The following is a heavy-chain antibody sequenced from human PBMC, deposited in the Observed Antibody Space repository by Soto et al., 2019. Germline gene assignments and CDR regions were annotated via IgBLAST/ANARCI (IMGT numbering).Heavy chain of an antibody. CDR2: INHSGST. Sequence: PSETLSLTCAVYGGSFSGYYWSWIRQPPGKGLEWIGEINHSGSTNYNPSLKSRVTISVDTSKNQFSLKLSSVTAADTAVYYCAVDTAMVTGDGMDVWGQGTTVTVS. CDR1: GGSFSGYY. J-gene: IGHJ6*02. CDR3: AVDTAMVTGDGMDV. D-gene: IGHD5-18*01. V-gene: IGHV4-34*01.